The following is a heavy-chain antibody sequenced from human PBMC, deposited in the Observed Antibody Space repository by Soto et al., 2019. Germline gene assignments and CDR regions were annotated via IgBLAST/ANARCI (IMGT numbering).Heavy chain of an antibody. V-gene: IGHV1-2*04. CDR1: GYTFTGYY. D-gene: IGHD1-26*01. CDR3: ARAIVGATGYYFDY. Sequence: ASVKVSCKASGYTFTGYYMHWVRQAPGQGLEWMGWINPNSGGTNYAQKFQGWVTMTRDTSISTAYMELSRLRSDDTAVYYCARAIVGATGYYFDYWGQGTLVTVSS. CDR2: INPNSGGT. J-gene: IGHJ4*02.